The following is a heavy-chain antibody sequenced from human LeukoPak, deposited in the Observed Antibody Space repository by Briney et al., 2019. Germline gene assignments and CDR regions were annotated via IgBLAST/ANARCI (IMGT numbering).Heavy chain of an antibody. V-gene: IGHV3-21*01. D-gene: IGHD2-2*01. CDR2: ISSSSSYI. J-gene: IGHJ4*02. CDR1: GFTFSSYS. Sequence: GGSLRLSCAASGFTFSSYSMNWVRQAPGKGLEWVSSISSSSSYIYYADSVKGRCTISRDNAKNSLYLQMNSLRAEDTAVYYCARGYCSSTSCYPYYFDYWGQGTLVTVSS. CDR3: ARGYCSSTSCYPYYFDY.